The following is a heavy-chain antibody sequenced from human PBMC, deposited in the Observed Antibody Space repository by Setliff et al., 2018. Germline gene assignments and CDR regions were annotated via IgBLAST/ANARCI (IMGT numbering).Heavy chain of an antibody. Sequence: SETLSLTCTVSGGSISSYYWSWIRQPAGKGLEWIGHIYIGGSANYNPSLKSRVTMPIDTSKNQFSLKLNSVTAADMAVYYCAREQWLDPPGYYYTDVWAKGTTVTV. V-gene: IGHV4-4*07. CDR3: AREQWLDPPGYYYTDV. D-gene: IGHD6-19*01. J-gene: IGHJ6*03. CDR2: IYIGGSA. CDR1: GGSISSYY.